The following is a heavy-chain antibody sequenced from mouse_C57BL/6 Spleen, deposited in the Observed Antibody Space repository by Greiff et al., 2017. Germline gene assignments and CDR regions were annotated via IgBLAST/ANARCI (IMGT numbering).Heavy chain of an antibody. CDR3: ARYSFITTVVATGNWYFDV. Sequence: QVQLQQPGTELVKPGASVKLSCKASGYTFTSYWMHWVKQRPGQGLEWIGNINPSNGGTNYNEKFKSKATLTVDKSSSTAYMQLSSLTSEDSAVYYCARYSFITTVVATGNWYFDVWGTGTTVTGSS. V-gene: IGHV1-53*01. D-gene: IGHD1-1*01. CDR2: INPSNGGT. J-gene: IGHJ1*03. CDR1: GYTFTSYW.